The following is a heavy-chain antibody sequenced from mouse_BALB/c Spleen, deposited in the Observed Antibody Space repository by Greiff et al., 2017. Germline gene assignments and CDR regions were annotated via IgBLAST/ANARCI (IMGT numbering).Heavy chain of an antibody. J-gene: IGHJ3*01. CDR3: ARNYDYDGAPFAY. CDR2: IYPGSGST. Sequence: QVQLQQSGPELVKPGASVKMSCKASGYTFTDYVISWVKQRTGQGLEWIGEIYPGSGSTYYNEKFKGKATLTADKSSNTAYMQLSSLTSEDSAVYFCARNYDYDGAPFAYWGQGTLVTVSA. CDR1: GYTFTDYV. V-gene: IGHV1-77*01. D-gene: IGHD2-4*01.